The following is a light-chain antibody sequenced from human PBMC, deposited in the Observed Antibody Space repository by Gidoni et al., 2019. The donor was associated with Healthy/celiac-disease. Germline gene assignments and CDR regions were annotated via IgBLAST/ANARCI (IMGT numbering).Light chain of an antibody. V-gene: IGLV2-23*01. CDR2: EGS. CDR3: CSYAGSSTWV. Sequence: QSALTQPASVSGSPGQSITISCTRTSRDVGSYNLFSWYQQHPGKAPKLMIYEGSKLPSGVSNRFSGSKSGNTASLTISGLQAEDEADYSCCSYAGSSTWVFGGGTKLTVL. J-gene: IGLJ3*02. CDR1: SRDVGSYNL.